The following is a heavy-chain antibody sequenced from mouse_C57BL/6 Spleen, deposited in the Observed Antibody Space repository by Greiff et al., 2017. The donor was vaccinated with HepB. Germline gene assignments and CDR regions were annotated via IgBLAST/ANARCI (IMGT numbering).Heavy chain of an antibody. D-gene: IGHD1-1*01. J-gene: IGHJ1*03. Sequence: VQLQQSGPGLVQPSQSLSITCTVSGFSLTSYGVHWVRQSPGKGLEWLGVIWRGGSTDYNAAFMSRLSITKDNSKCQVFFKMNSLQADDTAIYYCAKNSHYYGSSYWYFDVWGTGTTVTVSS. V-gene: IGHV2-5*01. CDR2: IWRGGST. CDR1: GFSLTSYG. CDR3: AKNSHYYGSSYWYFDV.